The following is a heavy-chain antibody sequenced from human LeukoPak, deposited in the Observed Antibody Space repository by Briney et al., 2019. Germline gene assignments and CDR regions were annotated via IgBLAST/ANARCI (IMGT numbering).Heavy chain of an antibody. D-gene: IGHD3-3*01. CDR3: AKGAGYDFWSGGYYYYMDV. J-gene: IGHJ6*03. CDR1: GFTFSSHA. V-gene: IGHV3-23*01. CDR2: ISGSGGST. Sequence: GRSLRLSCAASGFTFSSHAMSWVRQAPGKGLEWVSAISGSGGSTYFADSVKGRFTISRDNSKNTLYLQMDILRADDTAVYYCAKGAGYDFWSGGYYYYMDVWGKGTTVTVSS.